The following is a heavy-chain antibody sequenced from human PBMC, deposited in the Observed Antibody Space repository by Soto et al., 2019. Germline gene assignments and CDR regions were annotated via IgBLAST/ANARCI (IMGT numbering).Heavy chain of an antibody. D-gene: IGHD6-19*01. CDR3: ARVGYSSGWYIWDY. Sequence: GGSLRLSCAASGFTFSSYDMHWVRQPTEKGLEWVSAIGTAGDTYYPGSVKGRFTISRDNAKNSLYLQMNSLRDEDTAVYYCARVGYSSGWYIWDYWGQGTLVTVSS. CDR1: GFTFSSYD. V-gene: IGHV3-13*04. CDR2: IGTAGDT. J-gene: IGHJ4*02.